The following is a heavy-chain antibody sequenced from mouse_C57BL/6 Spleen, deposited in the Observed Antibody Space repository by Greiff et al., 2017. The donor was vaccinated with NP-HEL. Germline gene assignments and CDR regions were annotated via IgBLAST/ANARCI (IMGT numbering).Heavy chain of an antibody. V-gene: IGHV3-6*01. CDR1: GYSITSGYY. CDR2: ISYDGSN. J-gene: IGHJ1*03. CDR3: ARGGGYYGYDWYFDV. D-gene: IGHD2-2*01. Sequence: EVKLMESGPGLVKPSQSLSLTCSVTGYSITSGYYWNWIRQFPGNKLEWMGYISYDGSNNYNPSLKNRISITRDTSKNQFFLKLNSVTTEDTATYYCARGGGYYGYDWYFDVWGTGTTVTVSS.